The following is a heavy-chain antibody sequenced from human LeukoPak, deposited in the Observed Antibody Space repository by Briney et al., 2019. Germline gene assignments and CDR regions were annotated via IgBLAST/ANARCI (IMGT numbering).Heavy chain of an antibody. D-gene: IGHD6-13*01. CDR1: GFTLSSYA. Sequence: GGSLRLSCAASGFTLSSYAMTWVRQAPGRGLEWVSSVDGGGGGTYYADSVKGRFTISRDNSKDTLYLQMNGLRAEDTAVYFCAKQSAGSATWYSLHYDFWGQGTLVTVSS. V-gene: IGHV3-23*01. J-gene: IGHJ4*02. CDR3: AKQSAGSATWYSLHYDF. CDR2: VDGGGGGT.